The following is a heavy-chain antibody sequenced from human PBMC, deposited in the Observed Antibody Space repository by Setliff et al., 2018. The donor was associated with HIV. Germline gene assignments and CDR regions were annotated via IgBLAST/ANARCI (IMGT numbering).Heavy chain of an antibody. CDR2: IIPMFNIA. CDR1: GYTFNSYT. D-gene: IGHD5-18*01. V-gene: IGHV1-69*10. J-gene: IGHJ1*01. CDR3: AGGWSENTVMVQVEYFRH. Sequence: SVKVSCKASGYTFNSYTVSWVRQAPGQGLEWMGGIIPMFNIANYAQKFQGRATITADISTTTASMELRSLRSEDTAVYYCAGGWSENTVMVQVEYFRHWGQGTLVTVSS.